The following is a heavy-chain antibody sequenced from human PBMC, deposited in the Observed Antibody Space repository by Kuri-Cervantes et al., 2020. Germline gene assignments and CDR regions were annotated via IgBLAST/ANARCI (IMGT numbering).Heavy chain of an antibody. D-gene: IGHD4-11*01. CDR1: GSSISSGDYY. V-gene: IGHV4-30-4*01. CDR2: IYYSGST. J-gene: IGHJ5*02. CDR3: ARVGYSNYWFDP. Sequence: SETLSLTCTVSGSSISSGDYYWSWIRQPPGKGLEWIGYIYYSGSTYYNPSLKSRVTISVDASKNQFSLKLSSVTAADTAVYYCARVGYSNYWFDPWGQGTLVTVSS.